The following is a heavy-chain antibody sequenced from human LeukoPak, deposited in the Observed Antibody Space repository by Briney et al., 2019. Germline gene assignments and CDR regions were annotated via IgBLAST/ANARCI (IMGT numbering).Heavy chain of an antibody. V-gene: IGHV1-18*01. CDR2: ISAYNGKT. CDR1: GYTFTNYA. Sequence: ASVKVSRKASGYTFTNYAIIWVRQAPGQGLEWMAYISAYNGKTEYAQNMQGRVTLTTDTSTNTAYMELSSLRSDDTAVYYCAREFWCNDNNCYLSSFDIWGQGTVVTVSS. CDR3: AREFWCNDNNCYLSSFDI. J-gene: IGHJ3*02. D-gene: IGHD1-20*01.